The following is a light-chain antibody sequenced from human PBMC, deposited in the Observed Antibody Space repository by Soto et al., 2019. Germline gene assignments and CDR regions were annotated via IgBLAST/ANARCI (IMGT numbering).Light chain of an antibody. J-gene: IGKJ4*01. Sequence: EFVLTQSPGTLSLSPGERATLSCRASQTVRNNYLAWYQQKPGQAPRLLIYDASSRATGIPDRFSGGGSGTDFTLTISRLEPEDFAVYYCQQYNQWPPLTFGGGTKVEIK. CDR1: QTVRNNY. CDR3: QQYNQWPPLT. CDR2: DAS. V-gene: IGKV3-20*01.